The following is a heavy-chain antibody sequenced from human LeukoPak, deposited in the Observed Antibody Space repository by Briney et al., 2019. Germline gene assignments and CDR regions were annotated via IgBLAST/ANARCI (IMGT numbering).Heavy chain of an antibody. CDR3: ARVGSTDGPHAFDT. V-gene: IGHV3-74*01. CDR2: INSDGRMT. D-gene: IGHD2-21*02. Sequence: GGSLRLSCAASGFTFSSYWMDWVRQAPGKGLVWVSGINSDGRMTRYAESVKGRFTISRDNAKNTLYLQMNSLRAEDTSVYYCARVGSTDGPHAFDTWGQGTMVTVSS. CDR1: GFTFSSYW. J-gene: IGHJ3*02.